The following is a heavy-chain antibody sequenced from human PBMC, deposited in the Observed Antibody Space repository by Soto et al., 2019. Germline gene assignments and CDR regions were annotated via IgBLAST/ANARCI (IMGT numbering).Heavy chain of an antibody. V-gene: IGHV1-18*01. J-gene: IGHJ6*02. CDR1: GYTFTSYG. CDR3: ARFWDASSVGYCSGGTCHGLDV. D-gene: IGHD2-15*01. CDR2: ISTYNGNT. Sequence: ASVKVSCKAFGYTFTSYGISWVRRAPGQGLEWMGWISTYNGNTNYALKFQGRVTMTKDTSTSTGYMEMGSLRSDDTAVYYCARFWDASSVGYCSGGTCHGLDVWGQGTTVTV.